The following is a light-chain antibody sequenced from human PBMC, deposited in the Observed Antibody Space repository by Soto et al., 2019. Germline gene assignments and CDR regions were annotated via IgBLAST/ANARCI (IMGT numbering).Light chain of an antibody. Sequence: QSALTQPPSASGSPGQSVTISFTGTSRDVGGYNYVSGYQQHPGKAPKLMMYEVNNRPSGVPFRFSGSKSGNTASLTVTGLQAEDEADYYCSSYGGTNTLVLFGGGTKLTVL. CDR2: EVN. CDR3: SSYGGTNTLVL. J-gene: IGLJ2*01. V-gene: IGLV2-8*01. CDR1: SRDVGGYNY.